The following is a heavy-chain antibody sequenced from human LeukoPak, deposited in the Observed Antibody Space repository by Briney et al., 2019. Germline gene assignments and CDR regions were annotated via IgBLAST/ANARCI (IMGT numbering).Heavy chain of an antibody. J-gene: IGHJ4*02. CDR3: ARAIAVAGTPHDY. CDR2: INPNSGGT. V-gene: IGHV1-2*06. Sequence: GASVNVSCKASGYTFTGYYMHWVRQAPGQGLEWMGRINPNSGGTNYAQKFQGRVTMTRDTSISTAYMELSRLRSDDTAVYYCARAIAVAGTPHDYWGQGTLVTVSS. CDR1: GYTFTGYY. D-gene: IGHD6-19*01.